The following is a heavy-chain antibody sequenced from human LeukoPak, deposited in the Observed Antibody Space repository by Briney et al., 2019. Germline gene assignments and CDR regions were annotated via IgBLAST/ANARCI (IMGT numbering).Heavy chain of an antibody. CDR2: FDSQDGET. CDR3: ATDSDIFDAFDI. Sequence: GASVKVSCTVSGYTLTELSMHWVRQAPGKGLEWMGGFDSQDGETVYAHDFQGRVTMTEDTSTGTAYMELSSLRFEDTAVYYCATDSDIFDAFDIWGQGTMVTVSS. D-gene: IGHD2-21*01. CDR1: GYTLTELS. J-gene: IGHJ3*02. V-gene: IGHV1-24*01.